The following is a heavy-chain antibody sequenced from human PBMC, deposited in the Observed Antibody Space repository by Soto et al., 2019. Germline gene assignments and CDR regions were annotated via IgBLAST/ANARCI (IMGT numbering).Heavy chain of an antibody. CDR3: ASTKRLGYCSSTSCYGLSAFDI. D-gene: IGHD2-2*01. CDR1: GYTFTSYG. V-gene: IGHV1-18*01. Sequence: GASVKVSCKASGYTFTSYGISWVRQAPGQGLEWMGWISAYNGNTNYAQKLQGRVTMTTDTSTSTAYMELRSLRSDDTAVYYCASTKRLGYCSSTSCYGLSAFDIWGQGTMVTVSS. J-gene: IGHJ3*02. CDR2: ISAYNGNT.